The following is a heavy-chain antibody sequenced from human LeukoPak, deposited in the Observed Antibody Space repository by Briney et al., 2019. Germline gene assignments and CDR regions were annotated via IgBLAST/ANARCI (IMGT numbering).Heavy chain of an antibody. Sequence: PGGSLRLSCAASGFTFDDYAMHWVRQAPGKGLEWVSGISWNSDSIGYADSVKGRFTISRDNAKNSLYLQMNSLRAEGTALYYCAKSRSAHYDSGSYFDYWGQGTLVTVSS. CDR3: AKSRSAHYDSGSYFDY. J-gene: IGHJ4*02. CDR2: ISWNSDSI. CDR1: GFTFDDYA. D-gene: IGHD3-10*01. V-gene: IGHV3-9*01.